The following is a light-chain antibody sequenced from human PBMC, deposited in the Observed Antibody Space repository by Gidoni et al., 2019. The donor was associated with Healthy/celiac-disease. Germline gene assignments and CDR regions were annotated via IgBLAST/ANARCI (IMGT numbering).Light chain of an antibody. CDR1: QSVSSN. CDR2: GTS. J-gene: IGKJ5*01. Sequence: EIVMTQSPATLSVSPGERATLSCRASQSVSSNLAWYQQKPGQAPRLLIYGTSTRATGIPARFSGSGSGTEFTLAISSLQSEDFAVYYCQQYNNWLSTFXPXTRLEIK. CDR3: QQYNNWLST. V-gene: IGKV3-15*01.